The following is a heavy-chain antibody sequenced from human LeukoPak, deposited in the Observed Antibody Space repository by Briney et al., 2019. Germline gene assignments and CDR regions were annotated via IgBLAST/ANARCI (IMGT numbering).Heavy chain of an antibody. CDR1: GFSFSSYA. Sequence: GGSLRLSCAAFGFSFSSYAMVWVRQAPGKGLEWVSGISGSRGNTYYADSVKGRFTISRDNSENTLYLQMNSLRTEDTAVYYCARDQLYCSGGICYFDYWGQGTLVTVSS. CDR3: ARDQLYCSGGICYFDY. D-gene: IGHD2-15*01. V-gene: IGHV3-23*01. J-gene: IGHJ4*02. CDR2: ISGSRGNT.